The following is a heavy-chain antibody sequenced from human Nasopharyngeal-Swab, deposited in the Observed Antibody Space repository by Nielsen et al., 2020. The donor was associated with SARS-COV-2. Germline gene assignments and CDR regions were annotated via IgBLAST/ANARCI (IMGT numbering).Heavy chain of an antibody. CDR1: GGSFSAYD. J-gene: IGHJ4*02. V-gene: IGHV4-34*01. D-gene: IGHD3-10*01. CDR2: INHSGNT. Sequence: GSLRLSCAVYGGSFSAYDWSWIRQPPGKGLEWIGEINHSGNTNYNPSLKSRVTISLDTSKNQFSLKLSSVTAADTAVYYCARDKGYREYDYWGQGTLVTVSS. CDR3: ARDKGYREYDY.